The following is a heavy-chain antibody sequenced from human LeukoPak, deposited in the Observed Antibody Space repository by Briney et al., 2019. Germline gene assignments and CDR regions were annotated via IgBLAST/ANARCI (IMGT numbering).Heavy chain of an antibody. J-gene: IGHJ4*02. CDR2: ISSSTNHI. Sequence: GGSLRLSCAASGSTFSSYGMSWDRQAPGKGLEWVPSISSSTNHIYYADSVRGRFTISRDNAKNTLYLQMNSLRAEDTAVYYCASPGRSHDYWGQGTLVTVSS. V-gene: IGHV3-21*01. CDR1: GSTFSSYG. CDR3: ASPGRSHDY. D-gene: IGHD2-15*01.